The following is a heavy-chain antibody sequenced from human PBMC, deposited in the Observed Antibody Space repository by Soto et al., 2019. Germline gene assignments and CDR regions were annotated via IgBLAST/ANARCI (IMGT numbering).Heavy chain of an antibody. Sequence: QVQLVQSGAEVQKPGASVKVPCKASGYTFSNYAVHWVRQAPGQRLEWMGWIKAGNGNTRYSQKFQGRVTISRDTSARTVYMELNGLGSEDTAVYFCARGHLAVVPVASWFYYMDVGGNGTTVTVSS. CDR3: ARGHLAVVPVASWFYYMDV. J-gene: IGHJ6*03. CDR2: IKAGNGNT. D-gene: IGHD2-2*01. CDR1: GYTFSNYA. V-gene: IGHV1-3*01.